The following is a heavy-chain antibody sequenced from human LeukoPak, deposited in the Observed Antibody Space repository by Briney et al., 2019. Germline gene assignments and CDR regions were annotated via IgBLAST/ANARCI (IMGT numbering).Heavy chain of an antibody. CDR1: GGSISGYY. J-gene: IGHJ5*02. CDR3: ARDHNGGFDP. D-gene: IGHD1-1*01. Sequence: SETLSLTCTISGGSISGYYRSWIRQPAGKGLEWIGRIISRGTTNYNPSLKSRVTMSVDTSKNQFSLKLSSVTAADKAVYYCARDHNGGFDPWGQGTLVTVSS. V-gene: IGHV4-4*07. CDR2: IISRGTT.